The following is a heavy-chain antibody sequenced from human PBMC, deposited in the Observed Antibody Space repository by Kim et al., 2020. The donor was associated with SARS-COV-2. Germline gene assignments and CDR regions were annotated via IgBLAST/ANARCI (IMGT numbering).Heavy chain of an antibody. CDR2: ISRSSNTI. CDR3: ARDEYYYDSSGSYYGMDV. CDR1: GFTFSSYN. V-gene: IGHV3-48*02. Sequence: GGSLRLSCAASGFTFSSYNMNWVRQAPGKGLEWVSYISRSSNTIYYADSVKGRFTISRDNAKNSLYLQMNSLRDEDTAVYYCARDEYYYDSSGSYYGMDVWGQGTTGTVSS. D-gene: IGHD3-22*01. J-gene: IGHJ6*02.